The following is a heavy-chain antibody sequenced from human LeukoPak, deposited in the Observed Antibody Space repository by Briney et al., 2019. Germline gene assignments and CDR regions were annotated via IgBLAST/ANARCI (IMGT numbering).Heavy chain of an antibody. J-gene: IGHJ3*02. Sequence: GGSLRLSCAASGFTFSSYAMSWVRQAPGKGLEWVSAISGSGGSTYYADSVKGRFTISRDNSKNTLYLQMNSLRAEDTAVYYCARYYGDYDAFDIWGRGTMVTVSS. CDR2: ISGSGGST. V-gene: IGHV3-23*01. D-gene: IGHD4-17*01. CDR1: GFTFSSYA. CDR3: ARYYGDYDAFDI.